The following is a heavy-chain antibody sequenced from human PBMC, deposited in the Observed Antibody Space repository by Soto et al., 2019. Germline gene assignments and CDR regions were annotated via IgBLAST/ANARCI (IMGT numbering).Heavy chain of an antibody. CDR3: VRSQSAAYHA. CDR1: GFTFSSFW. J-gene: IGHJ3*01. Sequence: EVQPVESGGGLVQPGGSLTLSCAASGFTFSSFWMTWVRQAPGKGLEWVANIKQDGSAKNYVDSVEGRFTVSRDNAKNSLYLQMNSLRVEDTAVYYCVRSQSAAYHAWGQGTMVIVSS. CDR2: IKQDGSAK. V-gene: IGHV3-7*01. D-gene: IGHD3-3*01.